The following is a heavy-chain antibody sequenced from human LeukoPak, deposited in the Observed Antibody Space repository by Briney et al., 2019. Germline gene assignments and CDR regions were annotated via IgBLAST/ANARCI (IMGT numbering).Heavy chain of an antibody. CDR2: IKQDGSAK. V-gene: IGHV3-7*01. CDR3: ARPHYDFWSGYSFGAFDI. D-gene: IGHD3-3*01. CDR1: GFTFSSYW. J-gene: IGHJ3*02. Sequence: PGGSLRLSCAASGFTFSSYWMSWVRQAPGKGLEWVANIKQDGSAKDYVDAVKGRFTISRDNAKNSLYLQMNSMRAEDTAVYYCARPHYDFWSGYSFGAFDIWGQGTMVTVSS.